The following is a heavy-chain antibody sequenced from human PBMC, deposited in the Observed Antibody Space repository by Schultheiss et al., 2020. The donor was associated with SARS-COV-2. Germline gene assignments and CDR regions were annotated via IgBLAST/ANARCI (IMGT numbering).Heavy chain of an antibody. CDR2: ISGSGGST. Sequence: GESLKISCAASGFTFSSYAMSWVRQAPGKGLEWVSAISGSGGSTYYADSVKGRFTISRDNSKNTLYLQMNSLRAEDTAVYYCANSPTYYDILTGYWDDYWGQGTLVTVSS. D-gene: IGHD3-9*01. V-gene: IGHV3-23*01. J-gene: IGHJ4*02. CDR1: GFTFSSYA. CDR3: ANSPTYYDILTGYWDDY.